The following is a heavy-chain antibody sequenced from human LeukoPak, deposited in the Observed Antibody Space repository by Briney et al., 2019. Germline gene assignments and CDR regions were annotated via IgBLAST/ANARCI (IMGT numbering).Heavy chain of an antibody. CDR2: IKQDGSEK. CDR3: ARLAAAGTAVYYYYGMDD. CDR1: GFTFSSYW. Sequence: PGGSVRLSCAASGFTFSSYWMRWVRQAAGKGLEWVANIKQDGSEKYYVDCVKGRFTISRDNAKNSLYLQVNSLRAEDTAVYYCARLAAAGTAVYYYYGMDDWGQGTTVTVSS. V-gene: IGHV3-7*01. D-gene: IGHD6-13*01. J-gene: IGHJ6*02.